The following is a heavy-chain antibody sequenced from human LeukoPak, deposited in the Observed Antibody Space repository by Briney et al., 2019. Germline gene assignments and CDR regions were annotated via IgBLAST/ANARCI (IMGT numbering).Heavy chain of an antibody. Sequence: SETLSLTCTVSGVSISSSNSYWGWIRQPPGKGLEWIGSIYYSGDTYYNASLKSQVSISIDTSKNQFSLRLTSVTAADTAVYYCVRQTGSGLFILPGGQGTLVTVSS. V-gene: IGHV4-39*01. CDR2: IYYSGDT. CDR3: VRQTGSGLFILP. J-gene: IGHJ4*02. D-gene: IGHD3/OR15-3a*01. CDR1: GVSISSSNSY.